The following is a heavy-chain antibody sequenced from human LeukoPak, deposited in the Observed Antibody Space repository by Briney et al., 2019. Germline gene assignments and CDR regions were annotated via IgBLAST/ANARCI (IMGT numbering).Heavy chain of an antibody. CDR3: ASYSSSWYYYMDV. CDR2: INHSGST. D-gene: IGHD6-13*01. CDR1: GGSFSGYY. V-gene: IGHV4-34*01. Sequence: SETLSLTCAVYGGSFSGYYWSWIRQPPGKGLEWIGEINHSGSTNYNPSLKSRVTISVDTSKNQFSLKLSSVTAADTAVYYCASYSSSWYYYMDVWGKGTTVTVSS. J-gene: IGHJ6*03.